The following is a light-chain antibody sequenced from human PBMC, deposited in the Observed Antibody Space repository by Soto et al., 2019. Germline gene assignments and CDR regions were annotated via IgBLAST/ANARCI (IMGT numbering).Light chain of an antibody. CDR2: GIS. CDR1: QSVSNNY. Sequence: EMVMTQSPGTLSLSPGERATLSCRASQSVSNNYLAWYRQKPGQAPRLLIYGISSRATGIPDRFSGSGSGTDFTLTISSLEPEDFAVYYCQQRSNWPPLTFGGGTKVDIK. CDR3: QQRSNWPPLT. J-gene: IGKJ4*01. V-gene: IGKV3D-20*02.